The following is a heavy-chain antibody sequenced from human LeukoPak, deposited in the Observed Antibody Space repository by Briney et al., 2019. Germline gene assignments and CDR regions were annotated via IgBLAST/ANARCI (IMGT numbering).Heavy chain of an antibody. CDR3: ARRGGSDGWGAFDI. V-gene: IGHV3-23*01. J-gene: IGHJ3*02. Sequence: PGGSLRLSCAASEFTFSNYVMNWVRQAPGKGLEWVSSIRHSGDNTYYADSVKGRFTISRDNSKNTLFLQMNSLSREDTAIYYCARRGGSDGWGAFDIWGQGTMVTVSS. CDR1: EFTFSNYV. CDR2: IRHSGDNT. D-gene: IGHD5-24*01.